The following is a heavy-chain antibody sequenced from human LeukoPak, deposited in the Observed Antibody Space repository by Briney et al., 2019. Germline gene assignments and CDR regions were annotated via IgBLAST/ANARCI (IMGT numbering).Heavy chain of an antibody. Sequence: GGSLRLSCAASGFRFNTFWMSWVRQAPGKGLEWVSSITSSSSYIYYADSVKGRFTISRDNAKNSLYLQMDSLRVEDTAVYYCPRDPYSGNYGAYYYYYMDVWGKGTTVTISS. CDR2: ITSSSSYI. CDR3: PRDPYSGNYGAYYYYYMDV. CDR1: GFRFNTFW. V-gene: IGHV3-21*06. J-gene: IGHJ6*03. D-gene: IGHD1-26*01.